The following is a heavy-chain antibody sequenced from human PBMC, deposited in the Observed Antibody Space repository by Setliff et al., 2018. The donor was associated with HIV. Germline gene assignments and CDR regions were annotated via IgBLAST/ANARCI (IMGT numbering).Heavy chain of an antibody. V-gene: IGHV1-69*13. CDR3: VRDSRDIVVVIAPEPEPYYYYGMDV. Sequence: SVKVSCKASGDTFTSHAISWVRQAPGQGLEWMGGIIPIFGTPNYAQKFKGRLTITADESTSTVYMELSSLRSEDTAVYYCVRDSRDIVVVIAPEPEPYYYYGMDVWGEGTTVTVSS. J-gene: IGHJ6*04. CDR2: IIPIFGTP. CDR1: GDTFTSHA. D-gene: IGHD2-15*01.